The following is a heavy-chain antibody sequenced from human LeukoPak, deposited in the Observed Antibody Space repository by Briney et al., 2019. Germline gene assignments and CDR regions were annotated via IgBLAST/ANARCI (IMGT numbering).Heavy chain of an antibody. CDR2: IKQDGSEK. J-gene: IGHJ4*02. D-gene: IGHD2-2*01. Sequence: GGSLRLSCAASGFTFSSYWMSWVRQAPGKGLEWVANIKQDGSEKYYVDSVKGRFTISRDNAKNSLYLQMNSLRAEDTAVYYCARGGLSSTSCYDYWGQGTLVTVSS. CDR3: ARGGLSSTSCYDY. CDR1: GFTFSSYW. V-gene: IGHV3-7*01.